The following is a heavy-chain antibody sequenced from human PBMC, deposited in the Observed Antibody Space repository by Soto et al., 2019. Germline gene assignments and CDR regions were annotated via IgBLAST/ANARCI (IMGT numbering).Heavy chain of an antibody. V-gene: IGHV4-59*01. CDR2: IYYSGS. CDR1: GGSISSYY. CDR3: ARGDVYFDY. Sequence: SETLSLTCTVSGGSISSYYWSWIRQPPGEGLEWIGYIYYSGSNYNPSLKSRVTMSVETSKNQISLKLSSVTAADTAVYYCARGDVYFDYWGQGTLVTVSS. D-gene: IGHD2-21*02. J-gene: IGHJ4*02.